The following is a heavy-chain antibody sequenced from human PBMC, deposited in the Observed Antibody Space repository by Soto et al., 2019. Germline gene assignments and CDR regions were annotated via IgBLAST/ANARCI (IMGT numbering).Heavy chain of an antibody. Sequence: GGSVKVCSKASGSRFSNYGIALARQAPGQGPEWVGWISPSNGRTSYAQDVNVRVVMTTDISTNTVYLELRSLRSDDTAIYYCGRCRNDSYAMDVWGQGTPVTVSS. CDR1: GSRFSNYG. CDR3: GRCRNDSYAMDV. CDR2: ISPSNGRT. D-gene: IGHD2-8*01. J-gene: IGHJ6*01. V-gene: IGHV1-18*01.